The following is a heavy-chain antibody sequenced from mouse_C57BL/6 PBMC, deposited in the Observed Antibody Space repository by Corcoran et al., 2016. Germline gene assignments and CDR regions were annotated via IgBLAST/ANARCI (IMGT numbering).Heavy chain of an antibody. CDR3: ARGGYYYGSSYLYYFDY. J-gene: IGHJ2*01. Sequence: QVQLQQSGAELARPGASVTLSCKASGYTFTSYGISWVKQSTGQGLEWIGEIYPRSGNTYYNEKFKGKATLTADKSSSTAYMELRSLTSEDSAVYCCARGGYYYGSSYLYYFDYGGQGTTLTVSS. CDR2: IYPRSGNT. D-gene: IGHD1-1*01. V-gene: IGHV1-81*01. CDR1: GYTFTSYG.